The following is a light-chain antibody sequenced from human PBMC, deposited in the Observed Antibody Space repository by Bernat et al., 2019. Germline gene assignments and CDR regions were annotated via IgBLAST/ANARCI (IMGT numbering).Light chain of an antibody. J-gene: IGKJ5*01. CDR2: GAS. CDR1: QSVSSSY. V-gene: IGKV3-20*01. CDR3: QPYGSSPLIT. Sequence: EIVLTQSPGTLSLSPGERATLSCRASQSVSSSYLAWYQQKHGQAPRLLIYGASSRATGIPDRFSGSGSGTDFTLTISRLEPEDFAVYYCQPYGSSPLITFGQGTRLEIK.